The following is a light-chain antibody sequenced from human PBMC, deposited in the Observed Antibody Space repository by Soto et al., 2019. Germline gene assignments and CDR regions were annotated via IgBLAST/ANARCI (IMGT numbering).Light chain of an antibody. CDR1: QHINNN. Sequence: EIQITQSPSSRSPSVGERGTSTCQARQHINNNLICYQQQPRKAPKLLIYDASDLEPGVLSRLSGRGSGTGFTSTISSLQPEDFAVSYCQQYNNWHPWTFGQGTKVDIK. CDR2: DAS. V-gene: IGKV1-33*01. J-gene: IGKJ1*01. CDR3: QQYNNWHPWT.